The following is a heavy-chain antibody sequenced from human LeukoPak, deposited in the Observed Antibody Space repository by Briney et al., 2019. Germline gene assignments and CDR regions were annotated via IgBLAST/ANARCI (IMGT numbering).Heavy chain of an antibody. V-gene: IGHV3-23*01. J-gene: IGHJ4*02. CDR1: GFTFSNYA. CDR3: AKDTYGDYVAPLDY. CDR2: ISGSGGGT. D-gene: IGHD4-17*01. Sequence: PGGSLRLSCAASGFTFSNYAMSWVRQAPGKGLEWVSAISGSGGGTYYADSVKGRFTISRDNCKNTLYLQMNSLRAEDTAVYYCAKDTYGDYVAPLDYWGQGTLVTVSS.